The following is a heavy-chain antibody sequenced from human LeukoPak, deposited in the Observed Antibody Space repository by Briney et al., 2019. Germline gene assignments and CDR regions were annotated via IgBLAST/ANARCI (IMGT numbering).Heavy chain of an antibody. CDR1: GFTFRSYS. V-gene: IGHV3-21*01. CDR2: ISSSSSYI. J-gene: IGHJ4*02. D-gene: IGHD3-9*01. Sequence: GGSLRLSCAASGFTFRSYSMNWVRQAPGKGLEWGSSISSSSSYIYYADSVKGRFTISRDNAKNSLYLQMNSMRAEDTAVYYCARDRDYDILTAPIPPDYWGQGTLVTVSS. CDR3: ARDRDYDILTAPIPPDY.